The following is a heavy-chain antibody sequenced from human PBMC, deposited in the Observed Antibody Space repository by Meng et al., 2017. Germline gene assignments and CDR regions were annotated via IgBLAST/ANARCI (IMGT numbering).Heavy chain of an antibody. CDR1: GFTFSDYY. D-gene: IGHD3-10*01. J-gene: IGHJ4*02. CDR3: ARKRYYYGSGSEYYFDY. V-gene: IGHV4-34*01. Sequence: ESLKISCAASGFTFSDYYMSWIRQPPGKGLEWIGEINHSGSTNYNPSLKSRVTISVDTSKNQFSLKLSSVTAADTAVYYCARKRYYYGSGSEYYFDYWGQGTLVTVSS. CDR2: INHSGST.